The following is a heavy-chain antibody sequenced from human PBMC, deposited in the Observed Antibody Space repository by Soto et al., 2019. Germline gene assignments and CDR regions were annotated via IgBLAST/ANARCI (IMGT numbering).Heavy chain of an antibody. CDR1: GGSISSGGYY. CDR2: IDCSGST. V-gene: IGHV4-31*03. Sequence: SETLSLTCTVSGGSISSGGYYWSWIRQHPGKVLEWIVYIDCSGSTYYNPSLKSRVTISVDTSNNQFSLKLSCVTAADTAVYYXXRXRRITMLRGVISNWFDPWGQGTLVTVSS. D-gene: IGHD3-10*01. J-gene: IGHJ5*02. CDR3: XRXRRITMLRGVISNWFDP.